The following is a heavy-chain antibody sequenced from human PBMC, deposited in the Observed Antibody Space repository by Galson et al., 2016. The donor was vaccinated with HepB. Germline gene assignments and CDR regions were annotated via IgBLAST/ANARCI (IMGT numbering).Heavy chain of an antibody. CDR2: ISYDGNNK. CDR3: AKDGRIYCSSASCHDHFHY. V-gene: IGHV3-30-3*01. D-gene: IGHD2-2*01. Sequence: SLRLSCAASGFTFSSYAMHWVRQAPGKGLEWVAVISYDGNNKYFAGSVKGRFTISRENSYNTLYLQMKSLRPDDTAVYYCAKDGRIYCSSASCHDHFHYWGQGTLVTVSS. J-gene: IGHJ4*02. CDR1: GFTFSSYA.